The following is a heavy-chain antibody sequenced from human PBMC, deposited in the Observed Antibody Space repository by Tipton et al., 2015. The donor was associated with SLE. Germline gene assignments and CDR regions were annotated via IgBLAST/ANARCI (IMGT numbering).Heavy chain of an antibody. V-gene: IGHV4-59*01. J-gene: IGHJ6*03. D-gene: IGHD3-16*01. CDR3: ARVGVTLYYYYMDV. Sequence: TLSLTCTVSGGSISSYYWRWIRPPPGKGLEWIGYIYYSGSTHYNPSLKSRVTISVDTSKNQFSLKLSSVTAADTAVDYCARVGVTLYYYYMDVWGKGTTVTVSS. CDR2: IYYSGST. CDR1: GGSISSYY.